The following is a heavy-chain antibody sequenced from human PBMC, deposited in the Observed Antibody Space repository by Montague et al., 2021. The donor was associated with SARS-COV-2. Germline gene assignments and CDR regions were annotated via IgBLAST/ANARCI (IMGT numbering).Heavy chain of an antibody. CDR2: INHSGST. CDR1: GGSFSGYY. J-gene: IGHJ6*02. V-gene: IGHV4-34*01. CDR3: ARVRAVPAAMRIFSLGRSYYGMDV. D-gene: IGHD2-2*01. Sequence: SETLSLTCAVYGGSFSGYYWNWIRQPPGKRLEWIGEINHSGSTNYNPSLKSRVTISVDTSKNQFSLKLSSVTAADTAVYYCARVRAVPAAMRIFSLGRSYYGMDVWGQGTTVTVSS.